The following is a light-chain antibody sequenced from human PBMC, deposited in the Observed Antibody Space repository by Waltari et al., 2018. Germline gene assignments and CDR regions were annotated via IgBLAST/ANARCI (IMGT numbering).Light chain of an antibody. Sequence: QSALTQPASVSGSPGQSITISCTGSSNDIGGYDYVSWYQQYPGKAPKLILYDVNDRPSVVAGRFPGSKSANTASLAISGLQAEDEAYYFCCSYTTINTWVFGGWTYLTVL. CDR2: DVN. CDR3: CSYTTINTWV. V-gene: IGLV2-14*03. CDR1: SNDIGGYDY. J-gene: IGLJ3*02.